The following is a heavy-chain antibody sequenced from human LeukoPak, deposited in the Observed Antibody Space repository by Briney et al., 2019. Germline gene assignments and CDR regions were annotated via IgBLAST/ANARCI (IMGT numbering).Heavy chain of an antibody. V-gene: IGHV3-21*01. Sequence: PGGSLRLSCAASGFTFSSYSMNWVRQAPGKGLEWVSSSSSSSSYIYYADSVKGRFTISRDNAKNSLYLQMNSPRAEDTAVYYCARVVGGYCSGGSFSVDYWGQGTLVTVSS. J-gene: IGHJ4*02. D-gene: IGHD2-15*01. CDR3: ARVVGGYCSGGSFSVDY. CDR2: SSSSSSYI. CDR1: GFTFSSYS.